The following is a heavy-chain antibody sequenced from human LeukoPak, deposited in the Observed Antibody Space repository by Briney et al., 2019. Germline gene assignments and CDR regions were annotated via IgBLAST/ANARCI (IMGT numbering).Heavy chain of an antibody. Sequence: PGGSLRLSCAASGFTFSSYAMSWVRQAPGKGVEGVSGISGSGGSTYYADSVKGRFTISRDNSKNTLYLQMNSLRAEDTAVYYCAKAPSYGSGSYYTTWGQGTLVTVSS. CDR2: ISGSGGST. CDR1: GFTFSSYA. V-gene: IGHV3-23*01. CDR3: AKAPSYGSGSYYTT. D-gene: IGHD3-10*01. J-gene: IGHJ5*02.